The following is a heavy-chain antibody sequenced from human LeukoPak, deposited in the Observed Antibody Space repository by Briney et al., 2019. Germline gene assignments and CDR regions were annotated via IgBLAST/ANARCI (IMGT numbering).Heavy chain of an antibody. V-gene: IGHV3-15*01. D-gene: IGHD3-16*02. CDR2: IKSKTDGGTT. CDR3: TTARKPNYDYVWGSYRPYYYYYYMDV. CDR1: GFTFSNSW. Sequence: GGSLRLSCAASGFTFSNSWMSWVRQAPGKGLEWVGRIKSKTDGGTTDYAAPVKGRFTISRDDSKNTLYLQMNSLKTEDTAVYYCTTARKPNYDYVWGSYRPYYYYYYMDVWGKGTTVTISS. J-gene: IGHJ6*03.